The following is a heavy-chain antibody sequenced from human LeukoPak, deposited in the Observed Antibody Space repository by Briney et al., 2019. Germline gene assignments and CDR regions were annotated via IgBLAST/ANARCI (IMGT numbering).Heavy chain of an antibody. J-gene: IGHJ4*02. V-gene: IGHV3-48*03. CDR3: ARTLTFDY. CDR1: GFSFSAYE. CDR2: ISSSGNTI. Sequence: GGSLRLSCAASGFSFSAYEMNWVRQAPGKGLEWVSYISSSGNTICYADSVKGRFTISRDNAKNSLYLQMNSLRAEDTAVYYCARTLTFDYWGQGTLVTVSS. D-gene: IGHD3-9*01.